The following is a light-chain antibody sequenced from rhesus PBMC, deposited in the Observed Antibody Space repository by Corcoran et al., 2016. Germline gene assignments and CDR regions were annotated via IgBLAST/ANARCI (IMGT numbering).Light chain of an antibody. CDR2: EVS. Sequence: QAAPTQSPSVSGSPGQSVTLSCTGTSSDIGGYNRVSWYQQHPGKAPKLKIYEVSKRPSGVSDRFSGSKSGNTASLTISGLQAEDEADYYCCSYTTSSTFIFGAGTRLTVL. J-gene: IGLJ1*01. CDR1: SSDIGGYNR. CDR3: CSYTTSSTFI. V-gene: IGLV2-13*03.